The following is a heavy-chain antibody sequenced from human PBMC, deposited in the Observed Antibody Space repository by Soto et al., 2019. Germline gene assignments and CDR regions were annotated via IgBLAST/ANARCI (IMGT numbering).Heavy chain of an antibody. Sequence: SVKVSFKASCYTFTSYGISWVRQAPGQGLEWMGWISAYNGNTNYAQKLQGRVTMTTDTSTSTAYMELRSLRSDDTAVYYCASAVAGTHDAFDIWGQGTMVTVSS. D-gene: IGHD6-19*01. J-gene: IGHJ3*02. V-gene: IGHV1-18*01. CDR2: ISAYNGNT. CDR1: CYTFTSYG. CDR3: ASAVAGTHDAFDI.